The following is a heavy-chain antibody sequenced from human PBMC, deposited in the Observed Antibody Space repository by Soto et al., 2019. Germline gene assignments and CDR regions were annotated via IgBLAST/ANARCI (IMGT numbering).Heavy chain of an antibody. Sequence: SVKVSCKASGGTFSSYAISWVRQAPGQGLEWMGGIIPIFGTANYAQKFQGRVTITADESTSTAYMELSSLRSEDTAVYYCARDKGRGYSYGRYYYYGMDVWGKGTTVTVSS. CDR1: GGTFSSYA. CDR2: IIPIFGTA. J-gene: IGHJ6*04. V-gene: IGHV1-69*13. D-gene: IGHD5-18*01. CDR3: ARDKGRGYSYGRYYYYGMDV.